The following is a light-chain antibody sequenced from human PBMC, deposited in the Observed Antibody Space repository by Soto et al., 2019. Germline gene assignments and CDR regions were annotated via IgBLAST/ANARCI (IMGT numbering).Light chain of an antibody. CDR2: EVS. J-gene: IGLJ2*01. V-gene: IGLV2-14*01. Sequence: QSVLTQPASVSGSPGQSITISCTGTRCDVGSYNYVAWYQQRPGKAPKVMIYEVSHRPSGVSNRFSGSKSGNTASLTISGLQAEDEADYYCSSYTRSSTIIFGGGTKLTVL. CDR3: SSYTRSSTII. CDR1: RCDVGSYNY.